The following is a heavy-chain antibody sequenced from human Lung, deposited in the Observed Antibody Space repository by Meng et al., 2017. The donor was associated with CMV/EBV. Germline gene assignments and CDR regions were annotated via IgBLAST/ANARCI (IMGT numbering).Heavy chain of an antibody. J-gene: IGHJ6*02. V-gene: IGHV1-2*02. CDR1: GYTFTGYY. Sequence: ASVXVSCKASGYTFTGYYMHWVRQAPGQGLEWMGWIIPNSGGTNYAQKFQGRVTMTRDTSISTAYMELSRLRSDDTAVYYCARVRSRGMDVWGQGTTVTVSS. D-gene: IGHD3-16*01. CDR3: ARVRSRGMDV. CDR2: IIPNSGGT.